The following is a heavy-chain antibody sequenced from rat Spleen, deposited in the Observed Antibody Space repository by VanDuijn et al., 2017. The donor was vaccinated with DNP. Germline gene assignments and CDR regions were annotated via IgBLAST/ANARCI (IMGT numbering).Heavy chain of an antibody. D-gene: IGHD1-4*01. CDR2: ISPSGGGT. Sequence: EVQLVETGGGLVQPGRSLKLSCVASGITFSNYWMYWIRQAPTKGLEWVTSISPSGGGTYYRDSVKGRFTTSRDNSNRTLYLQMESLRSEDTATYYCATSPGPNWFAYWGQGTLVTVSS. CDR3: ATSPGPNWFAY. V-gene: IGHV5-19*01. CDR1: GITFSNYW. J-gene: IGHJ3*01.